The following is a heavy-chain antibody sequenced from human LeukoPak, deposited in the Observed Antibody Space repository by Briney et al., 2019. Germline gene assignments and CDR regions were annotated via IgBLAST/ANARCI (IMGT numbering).Heavy chain of an antibody. J-gene: IGHJ4*02. Sequence: GGSLRLSCAASGFTFSSQSMSWVRQAPGKGLEWVSVIYSGGSTYYADSVKGRFTISRDNSKNTLYLQMNSLRAEDTAVYYCARVGSLASGPLDYWGQGTLVTVSS. CDR2: IYSGGST. V-gene: IGHV3-66*01. D-gene: IGHD2-15*01. CDR1: GFTFSSQS. CDR3: ARVGSLASGPLDY.